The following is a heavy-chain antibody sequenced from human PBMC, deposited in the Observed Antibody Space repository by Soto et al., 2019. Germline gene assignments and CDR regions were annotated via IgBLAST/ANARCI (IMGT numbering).Heavy chain of an antibody. V-gene: IGHV3-30-3*01. J-gene: IGHJ6*02. CDR2: ISYDGSNK. D-gene: IGHD6-13*01. CDR3: ASADAGTKYYYYYYGMDV. Sequence: GGSLRLSCAASGFIFSDYYMTWMRQAPGKGLEWVAVISYDGSNKYYADSVKGRFTISRDDSKNTLYLQMNSLRAEDTAVYYCASADAGTKYYYYYYGMDVWGQGTTVTVSS. CDR1: GFIFSDYY.